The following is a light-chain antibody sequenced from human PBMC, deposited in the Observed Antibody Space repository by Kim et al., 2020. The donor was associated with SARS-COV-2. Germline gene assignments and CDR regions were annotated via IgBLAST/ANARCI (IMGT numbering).Light chain of an antibody. CDR2: GAS. J-gene: IGKJ2*03. Sequence: DVQMTQSPSSLSASGGDRVTVTCRASQSISKSLNWYQQKPGEAPRVVIFGASTLQRGVPSRFSGSGSGTDFTLTISSLQPEDSATYFCQQTFSTPYSFGQGTKLEI. V-gene: IGKV1-39*01. CDR1: QSISKS. CDR3: QQTFSTPYS.